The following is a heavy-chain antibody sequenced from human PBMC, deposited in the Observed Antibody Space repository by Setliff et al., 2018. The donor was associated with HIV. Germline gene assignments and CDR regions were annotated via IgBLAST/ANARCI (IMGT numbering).Heavy chain of an antibody. CDR1: GGSFSGYY. J-gene: IGHJ6*03. Sequence: SETLSLTCAVYGGSFSGYYWSWIRQPPGKGLEWIGYISYTGSTNYNPSLNGRVTISADTSKNQFSLRLFSVTAADTAVYYCARSTGSTYHYYYMDVWGKGTTVTVSS. CDR2: ISYTGST. CDR3: ARSTGSTYHYYYMDV. V-gene: IGHV4-59*01.